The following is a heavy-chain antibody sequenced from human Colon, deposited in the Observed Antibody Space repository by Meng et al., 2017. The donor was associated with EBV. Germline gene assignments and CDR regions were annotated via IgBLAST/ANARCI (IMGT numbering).Heavy chain of an antibody. CDR2: IYYSGST. Sequence: QVRVQGSGPGLVQPSQTLWLTCTVSGGSISSGDYYWSWIRQPPGKGLEWIGYIYYSGSTYSNASLKSRVTISIDRSKNQFSLKLSSVTAADTAVYYCARDRKHYGERGWFDPWGQGTLVTVSS. CDR3: ARDRKHYGERGWFDP. CDR1: GGSISSGDYY. D-gene: IGHD4-17*01. J-gene: IGHJ5*02. V-gene: IGHV4-30-4*01.